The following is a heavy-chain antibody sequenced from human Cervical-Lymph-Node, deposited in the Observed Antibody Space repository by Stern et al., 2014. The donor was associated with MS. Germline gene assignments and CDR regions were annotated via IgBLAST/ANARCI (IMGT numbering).Heavy chain of an antibody. J-gene: IGHJ5*02. V-gene: IGHV1-69*06. CDR2: IIPLVGTT. D-gene: IGHD1-26*01. Sequence: QLVQSGAEVKKPGSSVRVSCTASGVTFSTYGISWVRQAPGQGLEWMGWIIPLVGTTNYARKFQGRLTITADKYTSTAYMALSSLRSDDTAVYFCARDLGVGPTVSWGQGTVVTVSS. CDR3: ARDLGVGPTVS. CDR1: GVTFSTYG.